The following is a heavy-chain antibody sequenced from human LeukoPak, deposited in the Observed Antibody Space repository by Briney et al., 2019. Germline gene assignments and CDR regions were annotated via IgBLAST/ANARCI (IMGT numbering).Heavy chain of an antibody. J-gene: IGHJ4*02. Sequence: GRSLRLSCAASGFTFSSYAMHWVRQAPGKGLEWVANIKKDENEKHYVDSVKGRFTISRDNAKNSLYLQMNSLRAEDTAVYYCARGQITSTLWGQGTLVTVSA. CDR1: GFTFSSYA. V-gene: IGHV3-7*01. CDR3: ARGQITSTL. CDR2: IKKDENEK.